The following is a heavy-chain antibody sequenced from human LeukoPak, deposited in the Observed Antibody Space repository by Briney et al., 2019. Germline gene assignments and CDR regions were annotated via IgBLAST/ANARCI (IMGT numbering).Heavy chain of an antibody. CDR2: ISGSGANT. D-gene: IGHD6-19*01. J-gene: IGHJ4*02. Sequence: GGSLRLSCAASGFTFSSYAMSWVRQAPGTGLEWVSGISGSGANTYYADSVKGRFTISRDNSKNTLYLQMNSLRAEDTAVYYCARTSSGWYEVDYWGQGTLVTVSS. CDR3: ARTSSGWYEVDY. V-gene: IGHV3-23*01. CDR1: GFTFSSYA.